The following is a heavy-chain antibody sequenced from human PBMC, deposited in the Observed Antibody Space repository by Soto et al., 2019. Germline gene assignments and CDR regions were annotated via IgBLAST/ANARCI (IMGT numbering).Heavy chain of an antibody. Sequence: EVQLVESGGGLVQPGGSLRLSCAASGFTFSSYWMSWVRQAPGKGLGWVANIKQDGSEKYYVDSVKGRFTISRDNAKNSVYLQMKSLRAEDTAVYYCARDLLDYTVWGGLYYYYGMDVWGQGTTVTVSS. CDR1: GFTFSSYW. J-gene: IGHJ6*02. CDR3: ARDLLDYTVWGGLYYYYGMDV. CDR2: IKQDGSEK. V-gene: IGHV3-7*03. D-gene: IGHD3-10*01.